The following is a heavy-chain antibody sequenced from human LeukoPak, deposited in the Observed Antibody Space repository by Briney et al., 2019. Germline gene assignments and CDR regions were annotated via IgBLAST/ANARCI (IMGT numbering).Heavy chain of an antibody. CDR1: GFTFSSYW. CDR2: IKQDGSEK. CDR3: ARKYCTNGVCHNWFDP. Sequence: GGSLRLSCAASGFTFSSYWMSWVRQAPGKGLELVANIKQDGSEKYYVDSVKGRFTISRDNAKNSLYLQMNSLRAEDTAVYYCARKYCTNGVCHNWFDPWGQGTLVTVSS. D-gene: IGHD2-8*01. J-gene: IGHJ5*02. V-gene: IGHV3-7*01.